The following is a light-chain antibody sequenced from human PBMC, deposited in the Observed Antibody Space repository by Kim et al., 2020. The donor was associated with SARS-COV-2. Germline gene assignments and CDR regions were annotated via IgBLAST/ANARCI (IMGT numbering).Light chain of an antibody. CDR2: LGS. CDR1: QSLLHSNGYNY. V-gene: IGKV2-28*01. CDR3: MQALQTPYT. Sequence: DIVMTQSPLSLPVTPGEPASISCRSSQSLLHSNGYNYLDWYLQKPGQSPQLLIYLGSSPASGVPDRFSGSGSGTDFTLKISRVEAEDVGIYYCMQALQTPYTFGQEPMLEI. J-gene: IGKJ2*01.